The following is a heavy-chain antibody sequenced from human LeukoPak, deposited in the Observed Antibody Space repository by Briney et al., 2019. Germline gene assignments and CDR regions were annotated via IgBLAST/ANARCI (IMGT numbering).Heavy chain of an antibody. CDR1: GFTVSSNY. CDR2: IYSGGST. D-gene: IGHD3-16*01. CDR3: ARGGITTVATFDY. Sequence: GGSLRLSCAASGFTVSSNYMSWVRQAPGKGLEWVSVIYSGGSTYYADSVKGRFTISRDNSKNTLYLQMNSLRTEDTAVYYCARGGITTVATFDYWGQGTLVTVSS. V-gene: IGHV3-66*02. J-gene: IGHJ4*02.